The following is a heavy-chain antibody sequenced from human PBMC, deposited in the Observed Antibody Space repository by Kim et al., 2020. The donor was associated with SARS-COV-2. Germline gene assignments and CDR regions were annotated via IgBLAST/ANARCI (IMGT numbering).Heavy chain of an antibody. CDR3: ARHGMVRGVIGYIDY. J-gene: IGHJ4*02. Sequence: ADSVKDRFTIARDNSQNTRYLQMNTLRAEDTAVYYCARHGMVRGVIGYIDYWGQGTLVTVSS. V-gene: IGHV3-66*04. D-gene: IGHD3-10*01.